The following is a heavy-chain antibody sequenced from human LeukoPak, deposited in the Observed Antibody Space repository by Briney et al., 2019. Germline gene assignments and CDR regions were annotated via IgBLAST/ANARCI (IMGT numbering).Heavy chain of an antibody. J-gene: IGHJ4*02. CDR3: VRDDILTGYPTPFDY. V-gene: IGHV3-48*04. CDR1: GFTFRSYS. CDR2: ISSSGSTI. Sequence: GGSLRLSCAASGFTFRSYSMNWVRQAPGKGLEWVSYISSSGSTIYYADSVKGRFTISRDNAKNSLYLQMNSLRAEDTAVYYCVRDDILTGYPTPFDYWGQGTLVTVSS. D-gene: IGHD3-9*01.